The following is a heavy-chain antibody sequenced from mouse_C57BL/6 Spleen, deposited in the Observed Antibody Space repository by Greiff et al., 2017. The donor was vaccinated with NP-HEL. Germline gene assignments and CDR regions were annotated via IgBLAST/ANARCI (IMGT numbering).Heavy chain of an antibody. D-gene: IGHD1-1*01. V-gene: IGHV1-20*01. CDR3: ARSGGGYYYGTNFDY. Sequence: VQLQQSGPELVKPGDSVKISCKASGYSFTGYFMNWVMQSHGKSLEWIGRINPYNGDTFYNQKFKGKATLTVDKSSSTAHMELRSLTSEDSAVYYCARSGGGYYYGTNFDYWGQGTTLTVSS. CDR2: INPYNGDT. J-gene: IGHJ2*01. CDR1: GYSFTGYF.